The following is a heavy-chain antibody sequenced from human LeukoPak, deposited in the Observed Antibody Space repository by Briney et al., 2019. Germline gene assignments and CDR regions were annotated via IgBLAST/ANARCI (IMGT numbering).Heavy chain of an antibody. D-gene: IGHD4-17*01. CDR1: GFTFSSYW. CDR3: VRIATVTTPDY. CDR2: INPDGSTT. J-gene: IGHJ4*02. Sequence: PGGSLRLSCAASGFTFSSYWMYWVRQPLGKGLVWVSRINPDGSTTNYADSVKGRFTISRDNAKNTLYLQMNSLTVEDTALYYCVRIATVTTPDYWGQGTLVTVSS. V-gene: IGHV3-74*01.